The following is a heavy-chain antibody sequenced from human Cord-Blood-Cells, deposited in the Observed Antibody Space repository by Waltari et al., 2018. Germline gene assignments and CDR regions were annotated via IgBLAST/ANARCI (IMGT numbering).Heavy chain of an antibody. Sequence: QVQLVQSGAEVKKPGSSVKVSCKASGGTFSSYAISWVRQAPGQGLEWMGRIIPILGIANYAQKFQGRVTITADKSTSTAYMELSSLRSEDTAVYYCARDELTGEEGADWYFDLWGRGTLVTVSS. V-gene: IGHV1-69*09. D-gene: IGHD7-27*01. J-gene: IGHJ2*01. CDR2: IIPILGIA. CDR3: ARDELTGEEGADWYFDL. CDR1: GGTFSSYA.